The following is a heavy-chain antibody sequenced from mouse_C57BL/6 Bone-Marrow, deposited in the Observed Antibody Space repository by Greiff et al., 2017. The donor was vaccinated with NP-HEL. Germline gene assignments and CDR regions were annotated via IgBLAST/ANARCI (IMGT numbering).Heavy chain of an antibody. D-gene: IGHD1-1*01. CDR2: INPYNGGT. J-gene: IGHJ4*01. CDR1: GYTFTDYY. Sequence: EVQLQQSGPVLVKPGASVKMSCKASGYTFTDYYMNWVKQSHGKSLEWIGVINPYNGGTSYNQKFKGKATLTVDKSSSTAYMELNSLTSEDSAVYYCARRRIYYYGSSCAMDYWGQGTSVTGSS. V-gene: IGHV1-19*01. CDR3: ARRRIYYYGSSCAMDY.